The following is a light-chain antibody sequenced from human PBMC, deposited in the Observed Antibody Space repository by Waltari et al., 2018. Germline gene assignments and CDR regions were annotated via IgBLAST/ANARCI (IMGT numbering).Light chain of an antibody. J-gene: IGLJ3*02. V-gene: IGLV1-44*01. CDR2: SND. CDR3: AAWDDSLNGWV. CDR1: NSNIGSKT. Sequence: QSALTQPPSASGTPGQRVTMSLSGNNSNIGSKTVSWYQQFPGTAPKLLIYSNDQRPSGVPDRVSGSKSGTSASLAISGLQSEDEADYYCAAWDDSLNGWVFGGGTKLTVL.